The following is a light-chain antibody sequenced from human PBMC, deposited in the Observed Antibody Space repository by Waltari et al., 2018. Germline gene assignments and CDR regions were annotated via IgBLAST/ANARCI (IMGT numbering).Light chain of an antibody. CDR2: NNG. V-gene: IGLV1-44*01. J-gene: IGLJ3*02. Sequence: QSVLTQPPSASGTPGQRVTISCSGSSSNIGSNTVNWYQQLPGTAPKLLSDNNGQRPSGVPDRFSGSKSGASSSLAISGLQSEDEADYYCAAWDDSLHGWVFGGGTKLTVL. CDR1: SSNIGSNT. CDR3: AAWDDSLHGWV.